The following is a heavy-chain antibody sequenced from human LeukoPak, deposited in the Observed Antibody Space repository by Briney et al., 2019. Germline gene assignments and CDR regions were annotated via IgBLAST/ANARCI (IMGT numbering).Heavy chain of an antibody. Sequence: SGTLSLTCTVSGGSISSSSYYWGWIRQPPGKGLEWIGSIYYSGSTYHNPSLKSRVTISVDTSKNQFSLKLSSVTAADTAVYYCARLGYCSGGSCSISVDYWGQGTLVTVSS. CDR2: IYYSGST. D-gene: IGHD2-15*01. CDR1: GGSISSSSYY. V-gene: IGHV4-39*01. CDR3: ARLGYCSGGSCSISVDY. J-gene: IGHJ4*02.